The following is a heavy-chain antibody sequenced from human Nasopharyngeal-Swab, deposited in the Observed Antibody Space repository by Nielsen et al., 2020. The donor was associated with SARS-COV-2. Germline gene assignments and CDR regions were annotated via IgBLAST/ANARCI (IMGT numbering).Heavy chain of an antibody. V-gene: IGHV4-34*01. J-gene: IGHJ4*02. CDR1: GGSFSGYY. Sequence: SETLSLTCAVYGGSFSGYYWSWIRQPPGKGLEWIGEINHSGNTKYNPSLKSRVTISVDTSKNQFSLKLSSVTAADTAVYYCARQENSYGLSYFDYWGQGTLVTVSS. CDR3: ARQENSYGLSYFDY. CDR2: INHSGNT. D-gene: IGHD5-18*01.